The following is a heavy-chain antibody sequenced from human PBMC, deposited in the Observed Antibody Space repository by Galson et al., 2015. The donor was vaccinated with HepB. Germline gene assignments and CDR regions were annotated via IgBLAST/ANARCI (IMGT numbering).Heavy chain of an antibody. V-gene: IGHV1-3*01. CDR1: GYTFTSYA. CDR3: ARGRATIFGVVTSEEFDP. D-gene: IGHD3-3*01. J-gene: IGHJ5*02. CDR2: INAGNGNT. Sequence: SVKVSCKASGYTFTSYAMHWVRQAPGQRLEWMGWINAGNGNTKYSQKFQGRVTITRDTSASTAYMELSSLRSEDTAVYYCARGRATIFGVVTSEEFDPWGQGTLVTVSS.